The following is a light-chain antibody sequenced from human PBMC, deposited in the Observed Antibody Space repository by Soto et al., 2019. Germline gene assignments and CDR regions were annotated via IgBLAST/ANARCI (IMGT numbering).Light chain of an antibody. CDR2: GAS. V-gene: IGKV3-20*01. J-gene: IGKJ2*01. Sequence: EIVLTQSPGTLSLSPGERATLSCRASQSVSSTYLAWYQQNPGQAPRLLIYGASSRATGIPDRFSGSGSGTDFTLTISRLEPEDFAVYFCQQYGSSSYTFGQGTKLGSN. CDR1: QSVSSTY. CDR3: QQYGSSSYT.